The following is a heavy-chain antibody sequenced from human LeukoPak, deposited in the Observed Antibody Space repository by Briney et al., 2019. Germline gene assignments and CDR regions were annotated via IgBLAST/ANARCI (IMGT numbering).Heavy chain of an antibody. CDR3: ARGRATVTTTYMDV. CDR1: GFTFSSYE. V-gene: IGHV3-48*03. CDR2: ISSSGSTI. J-gene: IGHJ6*03. Sequence: GGSLRLSCAASGFTFSSYEMNWVRQAPGKGLEWVSYISSSGSTIYYADSVKGRFTISRDNAKNSLYLQMNSLRAEDTAVYYCARGRATVTTTYMDVWGKGTTVTISS. D-gene: IGHD4-17*01.